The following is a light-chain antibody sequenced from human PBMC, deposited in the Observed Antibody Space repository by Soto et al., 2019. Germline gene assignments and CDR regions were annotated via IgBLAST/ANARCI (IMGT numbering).Light chain of an antibody. CDR1: QNIKNW. CDR3: QRVDSVPRT. V-gene: IGKV1-12*01. CDR2: AAS. J-gene: IGKJ4*01. Sequence: DIQMTQSPSSVSASVGDRVTITCRASQNIKNWLAWYQQKPGKAPKVLIFAASSLQNGVPSRFSGSGSGTHFTLTITNLQPEDFATYSCQRVDSVPRTYGGGTKV.